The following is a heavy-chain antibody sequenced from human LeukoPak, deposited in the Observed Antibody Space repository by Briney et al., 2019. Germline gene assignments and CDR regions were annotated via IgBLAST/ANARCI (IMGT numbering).Heavy chain of an antibody. V-gene: IGHV4-39*01. CDR1: GGSISSSSYY. CDR2: IYYSGST. CDR3: ARRGESRFNFDY. Sequence: SETLSLTCTVSGGSISSSSYYWGWIRQPPGKGLEWIGSIYYSGSTYYNPSLKSRVTISVDTSKNQFSLKLSSVTAADTAVYYCARRGESRFNFDYWGQGTLVAVSS. J-gene: IGHJ4*02. D-gene: IGHD3-3*01.